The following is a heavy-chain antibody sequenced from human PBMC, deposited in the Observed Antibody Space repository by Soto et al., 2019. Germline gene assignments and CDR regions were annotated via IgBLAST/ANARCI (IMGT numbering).Heavy chain of an antibody. Sequence: GGSLRLSCTASGFVFRDYSMHWVRQAPAKGLEWMALISYDGSNKFHVDSVKGRFTISRDNSKNTLYLQMNGLRPEDSAVYYCAKPGGYSYGTPYFDSWGQGALVTVS. D-gene: IGHD5-18*01. V-gene: IGHV3-30*18. CDR1: GFVFRDYS. CDR3: AKPGGYSYGTPYFDS. J-gene: IGHJ4*02. CDR2: ISYDGSNK.